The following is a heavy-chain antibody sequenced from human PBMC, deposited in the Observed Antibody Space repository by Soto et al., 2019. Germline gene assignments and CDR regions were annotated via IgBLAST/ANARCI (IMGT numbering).Heavy chain of an antibody. CDR2: IIPIFGTA. J-gene: IGHJ2*01. V-gene: IGHV1-69*12. CDR1: GGPFSSYT. Sequence: QVQLVQSGAEVKKPGSSVTVSCKASGGPFSSYTISGVRQAPGQGLEWMGGIIPIFGTANYAQKFQGRVTITADESTSTAYTELSSLRSEDTAVYYCARGNHRWLQLWYFDLWGRGTLVTVSS. CDR3: ARGNHRWLQLWYFDL. D-gene: IGHD5-12*01.